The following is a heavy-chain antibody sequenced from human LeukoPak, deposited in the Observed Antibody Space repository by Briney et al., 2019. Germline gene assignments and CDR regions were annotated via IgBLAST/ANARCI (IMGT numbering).Heavy chain of an antibody. CDR3: ATFLAVGSSWFFNWFDP. V-gene: IGHV1-24*01. Sequence: ASVKVSCKVSGYTLTELSMHWVRQAPGKGLEWMGGFAPENGETIYAQKFQGRVTMTEDTSTDTAYMELSSLRSEDTAVYYCATFLAVGSSWFFNWFDPWGQGTLVTVSS. CDR1: GYTLTELS. D-gene: IGHD6-13*01. J-gene: IGHJ5*02. CDR2: FAPENGET.